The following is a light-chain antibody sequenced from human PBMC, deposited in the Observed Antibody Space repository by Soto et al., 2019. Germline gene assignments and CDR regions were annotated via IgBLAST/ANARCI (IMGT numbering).Light chain of an antibody. J-gene: IGLJ2*01. CDR2: LSSDGSH. Sequence: QLVLTQSPSASASLGASVKLTCTLSSGHSSYAIAWHQQQPEKGPRYLMKLSSDGSHSKGGGIPDRFSRSSSGAERYPTLSSLQCWDEADYLCQTWDSGARVVFGGGTKVTVL. CDR3: QTWDSGARVV. V-gene: IGLV4-69*01. CDR1: SGHSSYA.